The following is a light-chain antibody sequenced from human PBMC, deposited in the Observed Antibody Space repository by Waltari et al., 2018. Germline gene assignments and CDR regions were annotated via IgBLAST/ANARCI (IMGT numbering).Light chain of an antibody. CDR3: QQYNSYSYT. V-gene: IGKV1-5*01. CDR1: QSVSYW. J-gene: IGKJ2*01. Sequence: DIQMTQSPATLPASVGDRVTITCRASQSVSYWLAWYQQKPGKASKLLIYDASSLESGVPSRFSGSGSGTEFTLTINSLQTDDFATYYCQQYNSYSYTFGQGTKLEI. CDR2: DAS.